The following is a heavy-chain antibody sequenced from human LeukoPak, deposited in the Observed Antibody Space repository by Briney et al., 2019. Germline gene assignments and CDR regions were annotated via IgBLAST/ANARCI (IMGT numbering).Heavy chain of an antibody. CDR3: ARLGKSGAILGFDY. V-gene: IGHV4-4*07. J-gene: IGHJ4*02. CDR2: IYSSGST. D-gene: IGHD2-15*01. Sequence: ASETLSLTCTVSGGSISSYYWNWIRQPAGKGLQWIGRIYSSGSTNYNPSLKSRVTMSVDTSKNQFSLNLSSVTAADTAVYFCARLGKSGAILGFDYGGQGNLVTVSA. CDR1: GGSISSYY.